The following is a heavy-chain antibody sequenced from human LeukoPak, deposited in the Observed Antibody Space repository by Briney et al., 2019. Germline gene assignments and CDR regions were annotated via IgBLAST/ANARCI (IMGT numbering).Heavy chain of an antibody. V-gene: IGHV4-59*01. Sequence: PSGTLSLTCTVSGGSISSYYWSWIRQPPGKGLEWIGYIYYSGSTNYNPSLKSRVTISVDTSKNQFSLKLSSVTAADTAVYYCVRVAGATSGIWAFDIWGQGTMVTVSS. J-gene: IGHJ3*02. CDR2: IYYSGST. CDR1: GGSISSYY. D-gene: IGHD1-26*01. CDR3: VRVAGATSGIWAFDI.